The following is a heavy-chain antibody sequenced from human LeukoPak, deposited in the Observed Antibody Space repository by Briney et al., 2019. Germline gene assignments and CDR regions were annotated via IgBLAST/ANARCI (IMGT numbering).Heavy chain of an antibody. V-gene: IGHV3-23*01. D-gene: IGHD4-11*01. CDR3: AKESPYGNNRLYYFDY. J-gene: IGHJ4*02. CDR2: ISSNGKTT. CDR1: GFTFSSYA. Sequence: PGGSLRLSCTASGFTFSSYAMSWVRQAPGKGLEWVSAISSNGKTTYYADSVKGRFAISRDNSGNTVYLQLNSLRAEDTAIYYCAKESPYGNNRLYYFDYWGQGTLVTASS.